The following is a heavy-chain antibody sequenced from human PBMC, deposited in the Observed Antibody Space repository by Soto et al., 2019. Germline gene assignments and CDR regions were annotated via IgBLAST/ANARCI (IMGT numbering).Heavy chain of an antibody. D-gene: IGHD3-10*01. CDR3: ASRPYYYGWGSYPDY. V-gene: IGHV4-39*01. Sequence: PSETLSLTCTVSGGSISSSSYYWGWIRQPPGKGLEWIGSIYYSGSTYYNPSLKSRVTISVDTSKNQFSLKLSSVTAADTAVYYCASRPYYYGWGSYPDYWGQGTRVTVS. CDR1: GGSISSSSYY. J-gene: IGHJ4*02. CDR2: IYYSGST.